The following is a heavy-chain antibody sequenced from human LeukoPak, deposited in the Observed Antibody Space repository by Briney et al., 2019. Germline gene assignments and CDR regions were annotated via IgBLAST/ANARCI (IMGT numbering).Heavy chain of an antibody. CDR1: GYTFTSYD. Sequence: ASVKVSCKASGYTFTSYDINWVRQATGQGLEWMGWMNPNSGNTGYAQKFQGRVTMTRNTSISTAYMELSSLRSEDTAVYYRARILRRARGFDPWGQGTLVTVSS. CDR3: ARILRRARGFDP. CDR2: MNPNSGNT. J-gene: IGHJ5*02. V-gene: IGHV1-8*01.